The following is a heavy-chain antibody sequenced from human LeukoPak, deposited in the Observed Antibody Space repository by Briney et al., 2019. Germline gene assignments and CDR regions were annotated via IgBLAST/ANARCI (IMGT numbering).Heavy chain of an antibody. Sequence: PSETLSLTCAVYGGSFSGYYWSWIRQPPGKGLEWIGGINHSGSTNYNPSLKSRVTISVDTSKNQFSLKLSSVTAADTAVYYCARGLWYSYGSSRRHFDYWGQGTLVTVSS. J-gene: IGHJ4*02. CDR2: INHSGST. D-gene: IGHD5-18*01. V-gene: IGHV4-34*01. CDR3: ARGLWYSYGSSRRHFDY. CDR1: GGSFSGYY.